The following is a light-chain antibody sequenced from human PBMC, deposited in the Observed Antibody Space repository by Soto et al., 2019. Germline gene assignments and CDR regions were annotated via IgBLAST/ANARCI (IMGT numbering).Light chain of an antibody. CDR1: QSVSSY. J-gene: IGKJ2*01. CDR3: QQYGSSLYT. V-gene: IGKV3-11*01. Sequence: EIVLTQSPATLSLSPGERATLSCRASQSVSSYLAWYQQKPGQAPRLLIYDASNRATGIPARFSGSGSGTDFTLTISSLEPEDFAVYYCQQYGSSLYTFGQGTKLEI. CDR2: DAS.